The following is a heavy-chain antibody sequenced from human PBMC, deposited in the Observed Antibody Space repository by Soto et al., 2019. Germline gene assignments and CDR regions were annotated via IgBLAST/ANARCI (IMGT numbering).Heavy chain of an antibody. CDR2: ISYDGSNK. J-gene: IGHJ6*02. CDR1: GFTFSTYA. V-gene: IGHV3-30*18. CDR3: AHDYYYGMDV. Sequence: GGSLRLSCAASGFTFSTYAMHWVRQAPGKGLEWVAVISYDGSNKYYADSVKGRFTISRDNSKNTLYLQMNSLRAEDTAVYYCAHDYYYGMDVWGQGTTVTVSS.